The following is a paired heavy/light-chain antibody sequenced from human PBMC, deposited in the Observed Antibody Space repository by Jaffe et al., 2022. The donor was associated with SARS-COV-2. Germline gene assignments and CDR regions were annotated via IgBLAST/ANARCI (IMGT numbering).Heavy chain of an antibody. D-gene: IGHD3-16*01. CDR2: STSKAESYTT. Sequence: EVQLVESGGGLVQPGGSLRLSCAASGFTFSDRYMNWVRQAPGKGLEWVGRSTSKAESYTTEYAASVKGRFTISRDDSKNSVYLQMNSLKTEDTAVYFCTRDTFGSMDYWGQGTLVTVSS. CDR3: TRDTFGSMDY. J-gene: IGHJ4*02. V-gene: IGHV3-72*01. CDR1: GFTFSDRY.
Light chain of an antibody. J-gene: IGLJ1*01. CDR1: SSDVGGYNY. CDR3: TSYAGNNRYV. CDR2: QVS. Sequence: QSALTQPPSAPGSPGQSVTISCTGTSSDVGGYNYVSWYQQHPGKAPKLMIYQVSERPAGVPDRFSGSKSGNTASLTVSGLQAEDEADYYCTSYAGNNRYVFGTGTKVTVL. V-gene: IGLV2-8*01.